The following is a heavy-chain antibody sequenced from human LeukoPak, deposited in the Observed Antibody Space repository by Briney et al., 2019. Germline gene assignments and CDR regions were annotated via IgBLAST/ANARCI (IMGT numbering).Heavy chain of an antibody. CDR1: GFTFSSYD. CDR2: IGTAGDT. CDR3: ARAKRAYYDFWSGYSPAAFDI. D-gene: IGHD3-3*01. V-gene: IGHV3-13*01. J-gene: IGHJ3*02. Sequence: GSLRLSCAASGFTFSSYDMHWVRQATGKGLEWVSAIGTAGDTYYPGSVKGRFTISRENAKNSLYLQMNSLRAGDTAVYYCARAKRAYYDFWSGYSPAAFDIWGQGTMVTVSS.